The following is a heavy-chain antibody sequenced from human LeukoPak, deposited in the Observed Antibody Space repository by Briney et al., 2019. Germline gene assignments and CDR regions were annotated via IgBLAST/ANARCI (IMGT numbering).Heavy chain of an antibody. CDR3: ARGSTTVTSG. CDR1: GFNFSTYW. Sequence: PGGSLRLSCAASGFNFSTYWMTWVRQAPGKGLEWVANIKEDGSEKYYVDSVKGRFTISRDNAKNSLYLQMNSLKAEDTAVYYCARGSTTVTSGWGQGTLVTVSS. J-gene: IGHJ4*02. V-gene: IGHV3-7*01. D-gene: IGHD4-17*01. CDR2: IKEDGSEK.